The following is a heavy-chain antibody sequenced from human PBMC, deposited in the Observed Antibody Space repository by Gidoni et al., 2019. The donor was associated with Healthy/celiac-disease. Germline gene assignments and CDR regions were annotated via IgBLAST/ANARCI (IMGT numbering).Heavy chain of an antibody. J-gene: IGHJ4*02. CDR2: ISWDGGST. CDR1: RVTFDDYA. Sequence: EVELVESGGVVVQHGGSLRLSCAAPRVTFDDYAMHWVRQAPGKGLEWVSLISWDGGSTYYADSVKGRFTISRDNSKNSLYLQMNSLRAEDTALYYCAKDADSSGYYYWDYWGQGTLVTVSS. V-gene: IGHV3-43D*04. D-gene: IGHD3-22*01. CDR3: AKDADSSGYYYWDY.